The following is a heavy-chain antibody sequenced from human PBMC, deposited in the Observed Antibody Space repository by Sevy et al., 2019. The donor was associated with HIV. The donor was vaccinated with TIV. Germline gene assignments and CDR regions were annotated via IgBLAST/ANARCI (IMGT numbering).Heavy chain of an antibody. V-gene: IGHV3-23*01. J-gene: IGHJ4*02. CDR3: AKDLYRGYSGSFIDY. CDR2: ISGGGDAA. CDR1: GFTFSSFA. Sequence: GGSLRLSCAASGFTFSSFAMNWVRQAPGKGLAWVSAISGGGDAAYYADSVKGRFTISRDNSQNTLYLQLTSLRADDTAVYYCAKDLYRGYSGSFIDYWGQGTLVTVSS. D-gene: IGHD1-26*01.